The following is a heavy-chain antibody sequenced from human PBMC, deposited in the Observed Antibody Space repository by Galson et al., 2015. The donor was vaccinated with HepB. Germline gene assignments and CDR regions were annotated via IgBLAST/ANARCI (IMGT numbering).Heavy chain of an antibody. Sequence: ETLSLTCAVYGGSFSGYYWSWIRQPPGKGLEWIGEINHSGSTNYKPSLKSRVTISVDTSKNQFSLKLSSVTAADTAVYYGARGLSGDCSSTSCYDWYFDLWGRGTLVTVSS. CDR1: GGSFSGYY. CDR3: ARGLSGDCSSTSCYDWYFDL. CDR2: INHSGST. J-gene: IGHJ2*01. D-gene: IGHD2-2*01. V-gene: IGHV4-34*01.